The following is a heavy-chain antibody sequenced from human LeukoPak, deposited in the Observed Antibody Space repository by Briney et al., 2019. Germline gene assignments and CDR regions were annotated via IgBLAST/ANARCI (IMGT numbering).Heavy chain of an antibody. CDR2: ISSGSGYI. CDR1: GFTFTSYS. V-gene: IGHV3-21*01. CDR3: ARGYYYDSSGYWAPFDY. J-gene: IGHJ4*02. Sequence: GGSLRLSCAASGFTFTSYSMNWVRQAPGKGLEWVSSISSGSGYIHYADSLKGRFTISRDNAKNSLYLQMNSLRAEDTAVYYCARGYYYDSSGYWAPFDYWGQGTLVTVSS. D-gene: IGHD3-22*01.